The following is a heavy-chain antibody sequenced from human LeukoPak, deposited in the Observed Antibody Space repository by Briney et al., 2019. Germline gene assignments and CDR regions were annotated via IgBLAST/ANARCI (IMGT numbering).Heavy chain of an antibody. J-gene: IGHJ6*04. CDR2: ISSSSSYI. CDR3: ARDSPDIVVVPAGV. CDR1: GFTFSSYS. V-gene: IGHV3-21*01. D-gene: IGHD2-2*01. Sequence: GGSLRLSCAASGFTFSSYSMNWVRQAPGKGLEWVSSISSSSSYIYYADSVKGRFTISRDNAKNSLYLQMNSLRAEDTAVYYCARDSPDIVVVPAGVWGKGTTVTVSP.